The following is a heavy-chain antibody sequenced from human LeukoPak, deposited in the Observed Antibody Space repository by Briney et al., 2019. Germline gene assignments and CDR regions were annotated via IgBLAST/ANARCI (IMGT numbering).Heavy chain of an antibody. Sequence: SETLSLTCTVSGGSISSYYWSWIRQPPGKGLEWIGYIYYSGSTNYNPSLKSRVTISVDTSKNQFSLKLSSVTAADTAVYYCAREGSSGSYPDYWGQGTLVTVSS. CDR3: AREGSSGSYPDY. V-gene: IGHV4-59*12. D-gene: IGHD1-26*01. J-gene: IGHJ4*02. CDR1: GGSISSYY. CDR2: IYYSGST.